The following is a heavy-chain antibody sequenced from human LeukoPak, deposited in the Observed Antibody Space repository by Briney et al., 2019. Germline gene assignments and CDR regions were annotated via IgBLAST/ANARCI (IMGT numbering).Heavy chain of an antibody. Sequence: SETLSLTCTVSGGSVRSGSYYWSWIRQPPGKGLEWIGYIYYSGSTNYNPSLRSRVTISVDTSKNQFSLKLSSVTAADTAVYYCARRAVAGRHYFDYWGQGTLVTVSS. CDR1: GGSVRSGSYY. CDR3: ARRAVAGRHYFDY. V-gene: IGHV4-61*01. CDR2: IYYSGST. J-gene: IGHJ4*02. D-gene: IGHD6-19*01.